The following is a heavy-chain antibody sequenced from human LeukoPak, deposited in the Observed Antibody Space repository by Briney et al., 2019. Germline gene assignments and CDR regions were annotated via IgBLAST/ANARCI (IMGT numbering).Heavy chain of an antibody. V-gene: IGHV3-23*01. D-gene: IGHD1-26*01. Sequence: GGSLRLSCAASGLTFSIYAMSWVRQAPGKGLEWVSAISGSGGSTYYADSVKGRVTISRDNSKKTLYLQMNSLRTEDTAVYYCAKDRVGAPFDYWGQGTLVTVSS. CDR2: ISGSGGST. J-gene: IGHJ4*02. CDR1: GLTFSIYA. CDR3: AKDRVGAPFDY.